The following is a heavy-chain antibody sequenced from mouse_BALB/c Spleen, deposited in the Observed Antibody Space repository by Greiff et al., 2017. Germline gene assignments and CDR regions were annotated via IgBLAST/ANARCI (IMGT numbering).Heavy chain of an antibody. CDR1: GFTFSSFG. D-gene: IGHD2-12*01. CDR3: ARSVTGYAMDC. CDR2: ISSGSSTI. V-gene: IGHV5-17*02. J-gene: IGHJ4*01. Sequence: EVKLQESGGGLVQPGGSRKLSCAASGFTFSSFGMHWVRQAPEKGLEWVAYISSGSSTIYYADTVKGRFTISRDNPKNTLFLQMTSLRSEDTAMYYCARSVTGYAMDCWGQGTSVTVSS.